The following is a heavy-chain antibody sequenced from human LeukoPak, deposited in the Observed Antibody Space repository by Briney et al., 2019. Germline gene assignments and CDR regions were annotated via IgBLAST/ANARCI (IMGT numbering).Heavy chain of an antibody. CDR2: LYYSGST. V-gene: IGHV4-39*07. J-gene: IGHJ4*02. D-gene: IGHD3-22*01. Sequence: SETLSLTCSVSGGSITSSSYYWGWIRQPPGKGLEWIGSLYYSGSTYYNPSLKTRVTILEDTSKNQFSLKLSSVTAADTAVYYCASIGYDSSGNYPVADYWGQGTLVTVSS. CDR3: ASIGYDSSGNYPVADY. CDR1: GGSITSSSYY.